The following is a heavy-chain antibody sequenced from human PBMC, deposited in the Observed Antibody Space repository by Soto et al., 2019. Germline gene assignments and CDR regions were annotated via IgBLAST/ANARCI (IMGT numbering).Heavy chain of an antibody. CDR2: IYYSGST. J-gene: IGHJ6*02. V-gene: IGHV4-39*02. D-gene: IGHD3-10*01. CDR3: ARDQKRRFGELLGYYYYYYGMDV. CDR1: GRSIRSSSYY. Sequence: PSETLSVNCTGSGRSIRSSSYYWRWIRHPPGQGQDCFLFIYYSGSTYYIPSLKSRVTISVDTSKNQFSLKLSSVTAADTAVYYCARDQKRRFGELLGYYYYYYGMDVWGQGTTVT.